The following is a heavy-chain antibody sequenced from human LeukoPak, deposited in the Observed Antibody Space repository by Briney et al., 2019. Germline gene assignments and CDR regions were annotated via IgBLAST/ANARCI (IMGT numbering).Heavy chain of an antibody. J-gene: IGHJ4*02. CDR3: ARASRSSGMVHY. V-gene: IGHV1-8*03. CDR2: MNPNSGNT. D-gene: IGHD6-19*01. CDR1: GYTFTSYD. Sequence: ASVKVSCKASGYTFTSYDINWVRQATGQGLEWMGWMNPNSGNTGYAQKFQGRVTITRNTSISTAYMELSGLRSEDTAVYYCARASRSSGMVHYWGQGTLVTVSS.